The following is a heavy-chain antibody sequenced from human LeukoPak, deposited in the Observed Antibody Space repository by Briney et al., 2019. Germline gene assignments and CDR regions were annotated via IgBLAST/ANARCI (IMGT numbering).Heavy chain of an antibody. Sequence: QTGGSLRLSCAASGFTFSSYAMHWVRQAPGKGLEWVAVISYDGSNKYYADSVKGRFTISRDNSKNTLYLQMNSLRAEDTAVYYCALTWGYSNYALGYWGQGTLVTVSS. CDR2: ISYDGSNK. V-gene: IGHV3-30-3*01. D-gene: IGHD4-11*01. CDR3: ALTWGYSNYALGY. J-gene: IGHJ4*02. CDR1: GFTFSSYA.